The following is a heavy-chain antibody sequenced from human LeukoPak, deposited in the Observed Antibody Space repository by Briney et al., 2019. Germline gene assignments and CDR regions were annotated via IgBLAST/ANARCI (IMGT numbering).Heavy chain of an antibody. Sequence: SETLSLTCTVSGGSISSYYWSWIRQSPGKGLEWIGYIYYSGSTYYNPSLKSRVIISIDTSKNQFSLKLSSVTAADTAVYYCARHTGSGSSYPLGYWGQGTLVTVSS. V-gene: IGHV4-59*08. CDR2: IYYSGST. D-gene: IGHD3-10*01. CDR3: ARHTGSGSSYPLGY. J-gene: IGHJ4*02. CDR1: GGSISSYY.